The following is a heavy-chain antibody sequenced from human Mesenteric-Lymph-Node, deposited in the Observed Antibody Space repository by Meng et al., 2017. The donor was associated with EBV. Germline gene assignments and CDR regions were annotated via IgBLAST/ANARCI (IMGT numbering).Heavy chain of an antibody. CDR3: ARITFGGAIGD. V-gene: IGHV4-4*02. J-gene: IGHJ4*02. CDR2: IFHSGGT. Sequence: QVKLQESGRGPGKPSGTLSLTCAVSSCSISNSNWWSWVRQHPGKGVQWIGEIFHSGGTNYNPSLKSRVTISVAKSTNKFSLKVNSLTAADKAVYYCARITFGGAIGDWGQGTLVTVSS. D-gene: IGHD3-16*02. CDR1: SCSISNSNW.